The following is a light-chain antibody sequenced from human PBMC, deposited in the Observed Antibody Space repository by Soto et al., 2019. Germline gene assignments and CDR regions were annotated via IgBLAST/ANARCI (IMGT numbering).Light chain of an antibody. CDR1: SXDVGGYNY. CDR3: SSYAGNIWV. Sequence: QSVLTXPPSXXXXXGQSVTIPCTGTSXDVGGYNYVSWYQHYAGKVPKLMIYEVTKRPSGVPDRFSGSKSGNTASLTVSGLQAEDEAEYYCSSYAGNIWVFGGGTKVTVL. V-gene: IGLV2-8*01. CDR2: EVT. J-gene: IGLJ3*02.